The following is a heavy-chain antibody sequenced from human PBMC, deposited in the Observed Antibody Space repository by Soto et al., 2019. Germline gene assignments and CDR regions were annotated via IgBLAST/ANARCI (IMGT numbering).Heavy chain of an antibody. CDR1: GYTFTSYG. V-gene: IGHV1-18*01. D-gene: IGHD3-3*01. CDR2: ISAYNGNT. J-gene: IGHJ6*02. Sequence: QVQLVQSGAEVKKPGASVKVSCKASGYTFTSYGTSWVRQAPGQGLEWLGWISAYNGNTNYAQKLQGIVTMTTDTTPRTAYMELRSLRSEATAAYYFARDPVLPFEEWIHHYEMDDWGQGTTYIFSS. CDR3: ARDPVLPFEEWIHHYEMDD.